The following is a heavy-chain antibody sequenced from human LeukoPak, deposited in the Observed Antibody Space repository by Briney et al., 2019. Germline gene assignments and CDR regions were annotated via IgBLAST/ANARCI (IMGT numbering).Heavy chain of an antibody. V-gene: IGHV3-23*01. CDR3: AKQFVDI. D-gene: IGHD5-24*01. J-gene: IGHJ5*02. CDR2: ISGSGGNT. Sequence: GGSLRLSCAASGFIFSSHAMSWVRQAPGKGLEWVSAISGSGGNTYYADSVKGRFTISRDNSRNTLYLQMNSPRAEDTAVYYCAKQFVDIWGQGTLVTVSS. CDR1: GFIFSSHA.